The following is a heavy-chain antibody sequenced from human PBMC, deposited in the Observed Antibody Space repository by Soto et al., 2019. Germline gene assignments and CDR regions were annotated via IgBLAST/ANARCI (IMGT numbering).Heavy chain of an antibody. J-gene: IGHJ4*02. V-gene: IGHV3-30*03. Sequence: QVQVVESGGGVAQPGRSLRLSCAASGITFSRYGIHWVRQAPGKGLEWVALISYDGNNKYYADSVKGRFTISRDSSKDTLHLQTNSLRAEDTAVYYCAAGYYYDSSGFDSWGQGTLVTVSS. CDR2: ISYDGNNK. CDR3: AAGYYYDSSGFDS. D-gene: IGHD3-22*01. CDR1: GITFSRYG.